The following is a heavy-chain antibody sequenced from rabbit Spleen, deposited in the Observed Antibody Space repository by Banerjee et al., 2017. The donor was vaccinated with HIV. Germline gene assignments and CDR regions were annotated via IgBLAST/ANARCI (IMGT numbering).Heavy chain of an antibody. CDR3: ARDVGGPNYYIDRLNL. Sequence: EQLEETGGGLVQPGGSLTLSCTASGFDFRRYYLSWVRQAPGKGLEWIGCIYTDSSGSTYYASWAKGRFTISKSSSTTVTLQMTSLTAADTATYFCARDVGGPNYYIDRLNLWGQGTLVTVS. CDR2: IYTDSSGST. V-gene: IGHV1S45*01. D-gene: IGHD1-1*01. CDR1: GFDFRRYYL. J-gene: IGHJ4*01.